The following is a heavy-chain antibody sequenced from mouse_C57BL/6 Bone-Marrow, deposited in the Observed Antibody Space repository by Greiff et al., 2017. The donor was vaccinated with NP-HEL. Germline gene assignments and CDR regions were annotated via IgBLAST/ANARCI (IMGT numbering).Heavy chain of an antibody. J-gene: IGHJ1*03. V-gene: IGHV5-17*01. CDR2: ISSGSSTI. Sequence: EVKLVESGGGLVKPGGSLKLSCAASGFTFSDYGMHWVRQAPEKGLEWVAYISSGSSTIYYADTVKGRFTISRDNAKNTLCLQMTSLRSEDTAMYYCARGYYGSSYVWYFDVWGTGTTVTVSS. CDR1: GFTFSDYG. D-gene: IGHD1-1*01. CDR3: ARGYYGSSYVWYFDV.